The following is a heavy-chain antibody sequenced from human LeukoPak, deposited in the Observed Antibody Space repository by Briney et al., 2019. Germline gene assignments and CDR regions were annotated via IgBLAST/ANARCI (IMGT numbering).Heavy chain of an antibody. CDR2: INPNSGGT. CDR1: GYTFTGYY. D-gene: IGHD3-22*01. Sequence: GASVKVSCKASGYTFTGYYMHWVRQAPGQGLEWMGWINPNSGGTNYAQKFQGRVTMTRDTSISTAYVELSRLRSDDTAVYYCARDATRSGDYYDSSGYYSDYWGQGTLVTVSS. J-gene: IGHJ4*02. V-gene: IGHV1-2*02. CDR3: ARDATRSGDYYDSSGYYSDY.